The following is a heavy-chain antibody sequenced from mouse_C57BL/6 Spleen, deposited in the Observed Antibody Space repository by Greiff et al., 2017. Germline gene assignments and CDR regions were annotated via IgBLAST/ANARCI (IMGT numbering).Heavy chain of an antibody. Sequence: QVQLQQPGAELVRPGTSVKLSCKASGYTFTSYWMHWVKQRPGQGLEWIGVIDPSDSYTNYNQKFKGKATLTVDTSSSTAYMQLSSLTSEGSAVYYCARGEVVAYFGYWGQSTTLTV. CDR1: GYTFTSYW. D-gene: IGHD1-1*01. V-gene: IGHV1-59*01. J-gene: IGHJ2*01. CDR2: IDPSDSYT. CDR3: ARGEVVAYFGY.